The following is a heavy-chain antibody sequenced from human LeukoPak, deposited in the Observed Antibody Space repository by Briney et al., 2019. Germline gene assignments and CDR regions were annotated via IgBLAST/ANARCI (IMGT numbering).Heavy chain of an antibody. CDR3: ARGQGGPDY. Sequence: SVTLSLTCAVYGGSFSGYYWSWIRQPPGKGLEWIGEINHSGSTNYNPSLKSRVTISVDTSKNQFSLKLSSVTAADTAVYYCARGQGGPDYWGQGTLVTVSS. D-gene: IGHD2-15*01. CDR1: GGSFSGYY. V-gene: IGHV4-34*01. CDR2: INHSGST. J-gene: IGHJ4*02.